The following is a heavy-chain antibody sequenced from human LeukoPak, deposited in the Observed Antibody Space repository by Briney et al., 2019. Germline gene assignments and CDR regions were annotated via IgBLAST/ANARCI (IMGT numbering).Heavy chain of an antibody. V-gene: IGHV3-30*04. CDR1: GFTFSSYA. CDR2: ISYDGSNK. CDR3: ARASKVATEFDY. D-gene: IGHD5-12*01. J-gene: IGHJ4*02. Sequence: GRSLRLSCAASGFTFSSYAMHWVRQAPGKGLEWVAVISYDGSNKYYADSVKGRFTISRGNSKNTLYLQMNSLRAEDTAVYYCARASKVATEFDYWGQGTLVTVSS.